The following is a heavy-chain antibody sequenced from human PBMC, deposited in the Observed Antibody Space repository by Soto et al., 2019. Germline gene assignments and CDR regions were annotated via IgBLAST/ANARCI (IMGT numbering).Heavy chain of an antibody. D-gene: IGHD6-19*01. CDR3: AREVAVAARVDY. V-gene: IGHV4-34*01. CDR2: INHSGST. CDR1: GGSFSGYY. J-gene: IGHJ4*02. Sequence: SETLSLTCAVYGGSFSGYYWSWIRQPPGKGLEWIGEINHSGSTNYNPSLKSRVTISVDTSKNQFSLKLSSVTAADTAVYYCAREVAVAARVDYWGQGTLVTVSS.